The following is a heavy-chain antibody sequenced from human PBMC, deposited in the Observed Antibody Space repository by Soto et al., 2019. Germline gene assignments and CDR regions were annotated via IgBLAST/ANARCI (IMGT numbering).Heavy chain of an antibody. CDR2: IYADNSDT. J-gene: IGHJ4*02. D-gene: IGHD3-22*01. V-gene: IGHV5-51*01. CDR1: GYTFTSHW. CDR3: AARFYCDSKGGFDY. Sequence: GESLKISCKGSGYTFTSHWIAWVRQMPGKGLEWMGIIYADNSDTKYSPSFQGQVTISADKSISTAYLQWSSLKASDTAMYYCAARFYCDSKGGFDYWGQGTRVTVS.